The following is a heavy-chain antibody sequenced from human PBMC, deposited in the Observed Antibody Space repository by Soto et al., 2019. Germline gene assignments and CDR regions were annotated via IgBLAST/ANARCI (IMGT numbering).Heavy chain of an antibody. CDR3: ARGGTFAYDTSGYSVY. Sequence: PWASVKVSCKTSGYTFSAYYMHWVRQAPGQGLEWMGWINPKSGGTLYAQKFQGRVTMTRDTSISTAYMELSRLRSDDTAVYYCARGGTFAYDTSGYSVYWGQGTLVTVSS. V-gene: IGHV1-2*02. CDR1: GYTFSAYY. D-gene: IGHD3-22*01. CDR2: INPKSGGT. J-gene: IGHJ4*02.